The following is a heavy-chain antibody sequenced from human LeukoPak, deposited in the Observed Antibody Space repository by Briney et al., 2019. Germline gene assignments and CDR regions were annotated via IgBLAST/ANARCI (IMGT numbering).Heavy chain of an antibody. Sequence: PGGSLRLSCAASGFTFSSYSMNWVRQAPGKGLVWVSGISTDGSRPRYADSVNGRFTISRDNAKNTLYLQMNSLRAEDTAVYFCVRDGQGSTPLDYWGQGTLVTVSS. CDR3: VRDGQGSTPLDY. V-gene: IGHV3-74*01. CDR1: GFTFSSYS. D-gene: IGHD2-15*01. CDR2: ISTDGSRP. J-gene: IGHJ4*02.